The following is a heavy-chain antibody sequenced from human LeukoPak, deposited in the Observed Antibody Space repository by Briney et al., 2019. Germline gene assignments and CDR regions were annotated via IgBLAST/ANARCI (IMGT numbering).Heavy chain of an antibody. Sequence: SVKVSCKASGGTFSSYAISWVRQAPGQGLEWMGGIIPIFGTANYAQKFQGRVTITTDESTSTAYMELSSLRSEDTVVYYCARELTGTTGNWFDPWGQGALVTVSS. CDR1: GGTFSSYA. CDR2: IIPIFGTA. J-gene: IGHJ5*02. D-gene: IGHD1-7*01. V-gene: IGHV1-69*05. CDR3: ARELTGTTGNWFDP.